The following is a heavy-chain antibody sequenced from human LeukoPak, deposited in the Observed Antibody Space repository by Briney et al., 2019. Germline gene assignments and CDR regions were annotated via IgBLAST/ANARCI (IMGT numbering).Heavy chain of an antibody. CDR1: GYTFTSYY. J-gene: IGHJ4*02. D-gene: IGHD3-16*02. CDR2: INPSGGST. V-gene: IGHV1-46*01. Sequence: ASVKVSCKASGYTFTSYYMHWVRQAPGQGLEWMGIINPSGGSTSYAQKFQGRVTMTRDMSTSTVYMELSSLRSEDTAVYYCARDYYYDYVWGSYRYSPARIDYWGQGTLVTVSS. CDR3: ARDYYYDYVWGSYRYSPARIDY.